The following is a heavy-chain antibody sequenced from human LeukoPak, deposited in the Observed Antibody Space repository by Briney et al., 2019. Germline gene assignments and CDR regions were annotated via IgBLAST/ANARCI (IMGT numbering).Heavy chain of an antibody. D-gene: IGHD7-27*01. V-gene: IGHV6-1*01. CDR1: GDSVSTNSAA. Sequence: QTLSLTCAISGDSVSTNSAAWNWIRQSPSRGLEWLGRTYCRSKWYNEYAVSVRSRITIDADTSKNQFSVHLNSVTPEDTAVYYCARELWGFDYWGQGTLVTVSS. J-gene: IGHJ4*02. CDR3: ARELWGFDY. CDR2: TYCRSKWYN.